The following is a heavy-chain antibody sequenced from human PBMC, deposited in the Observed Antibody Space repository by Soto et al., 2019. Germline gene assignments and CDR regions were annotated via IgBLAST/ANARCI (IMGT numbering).Heavy chain of an antibody. CDR3: ARVWHYGSGAPDY. CDR1: GFILNSYG. V-gene: IGHV3-23*01. CDR2: ISGSGGST. D-gene: IGHD3-10*01. J-gene: IGHJ4*02. Sequence: GGSLRLSCAVSGFILNSYGMSWVRQAPGKGLEWVSSISGSGGSTHYADSVKGQFTISRDNSKKTLYLQMNSLRAEDTAVYYCARVWHYGSGAPDYWGQGTLVTVSS.